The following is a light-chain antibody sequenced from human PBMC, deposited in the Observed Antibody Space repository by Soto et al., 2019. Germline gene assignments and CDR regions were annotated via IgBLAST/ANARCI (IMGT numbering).Light chain of an antibody. CDR3: QQYYSTPQT. V-gene: IGKV4-1*01. Sequence: DIVMTQSPDSLAVSLGERATINCKSSQSVLYSSNNKNYLAWYQQKPGQPPKLLIYSASTRESGVPDRFSGSGSGTDFTLTSSSLQAEDVAVYYCQQYYSTPQTFGHGTKVEIK. J-gene: IGKJ1*01. CDR2: SAS. CDR1: QSVLYSSNNKNY.